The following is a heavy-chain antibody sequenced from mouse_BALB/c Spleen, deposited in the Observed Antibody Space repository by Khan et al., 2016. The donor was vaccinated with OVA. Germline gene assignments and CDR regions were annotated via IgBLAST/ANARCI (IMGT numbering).Heavy chain of an antibody. J-gene: IGHJ4*01. CDR2: ITNGGGNT. CDR1: GFTFSSNT. Sequence: EVKGVEDGGGLVQPGGSLKLSCAASGFTFSSNTMSWVRQTPEKRLEWVAYITNGGGNTYYPDTVKGRFTISRDNAKNTLYLQMSSLKSEDTAMYYCARIPTFITTALDYWGQRTSVTVSS. D-gene: IGHD1-2*01. CDR3: ARIPTFITTALDY. V-gene: IGHV5-12-2*01.